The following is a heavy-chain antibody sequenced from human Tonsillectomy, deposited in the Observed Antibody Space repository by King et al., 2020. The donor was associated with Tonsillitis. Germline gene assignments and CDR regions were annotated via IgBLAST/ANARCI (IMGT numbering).Heavy chain of an antibody. CDR2: IRNKANSYTT. D-gene: IGHD6-13*01. Sequence: VQLVESGGGLVQPGGSLRLSCAASGFTFSDHYMDWVRQAPGKGLDWVGRIRNKANSYTTEYAASGKGRFSISRDDSKNSLYLQIHSLKTEDTAVYYFGRGYPGYTNYWGQGTLVTVSP. CDR1: GFTFSDHY. V-gene: IGHV3-72*01. J-gene: IGHJ4*02. CDR3: GRGYPGYTNY.